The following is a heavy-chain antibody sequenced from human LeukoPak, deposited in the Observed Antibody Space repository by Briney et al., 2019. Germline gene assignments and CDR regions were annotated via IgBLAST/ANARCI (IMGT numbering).Heavy chain of an antibody. CDR1: GGSISSYY. V-gene: IGHV4-59*01. CDR2: IYYSGST. Sequence: SETLSLTCTVSGGSISSYYWSWIRQPPGKGLGWIGYIYYSGSTNYNPSLKSRVTISVDTSKNQFSLKLSSVTAADTAVYYCARVQLRWFDPWGQGTLVTVSS. J-gene: IGHJ5*02. CDR3: ARVQLRWFDP. D-gene: IGHD5-18*01.